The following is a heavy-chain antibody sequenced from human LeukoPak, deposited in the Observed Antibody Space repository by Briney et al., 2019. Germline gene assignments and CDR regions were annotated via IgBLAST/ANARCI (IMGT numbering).Heavy chain of an antibody. CDR1: GFTVSSNY. CDR2: IYSGGST. V-gene: IGHV3-66*01. J-gene: IGHJ4*02. D-gene: IGHD3-16*02. CDR3: ARSYLWGSYRYFDY. Sequence: GGSLRLSCAASGFTVSSNYMSWVRQAPGKGLEWVSVIYSGGSTYYADSVKGRFTISRDNSKNTLYLRMNSLRAEDTAVYYCARSYLWGSYRYFDYWGQGTLVTASS.